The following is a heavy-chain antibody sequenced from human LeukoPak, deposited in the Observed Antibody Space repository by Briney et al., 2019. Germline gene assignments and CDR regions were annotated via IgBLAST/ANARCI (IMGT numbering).Heavy chain of an antibody. D-gene: IGHD3-10*01. CDR1: GGSISSYC. V-gene: IGHV4-4*07. Sequence: KPSETLSLTCTVSGGSISSYCWSWIRQPAGKGLEWIGRIYTSGSTNYNPSLKSRVTMSVDTSKNQFSLKLSSVTAADTAVYYCARDQAVRGVIGFNAWGQATLVTVSS. CDR3: ARDQAVRGVIGFNA. J-gene: IGHJ5*02. CDR2: IYTSGST.